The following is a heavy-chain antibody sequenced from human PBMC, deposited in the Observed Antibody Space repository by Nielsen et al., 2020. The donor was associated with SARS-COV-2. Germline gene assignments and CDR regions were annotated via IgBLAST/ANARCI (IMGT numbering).Heavy chain of an antibody. V-gene: IGHV3-48*01. D-gene: IGHD2-2*01. J-gene: IGHJ4*02. CDR3: AILKSDIVVVPAAMNFDY. CDR1: GFTFSSYS. CDR2: ISSSSSTI. Sequence: GESLKISCAASGFTFSSYSMNWVRQAPGKGLEWVSYISSSSSTIYYADSVKGRFTISRDNAKNSLYLQMNSLRAEDTAVYYCAILKSDIVVVPAAMNFDYWGQGTLVTVSS.